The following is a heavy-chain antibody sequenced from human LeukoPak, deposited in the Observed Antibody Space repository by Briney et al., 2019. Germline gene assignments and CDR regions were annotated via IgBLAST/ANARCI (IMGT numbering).Heavy chain of an antibody. CDR1: GGSISSYY. V-gene: IGHV4-59*01. D-gene: IGHD6-19*01. CDR2: IYYSGST. Sequence: PSETLSLTCTVSGGSISSYYWSWIRQPPGKGLEWIGYIYYSGSTNYNPSLKSRVTISVDTSKNQFSLKLSSVTAADTAVYYCARVFVGSGWYAYDYYYGMDVWGQGTTVTVSS. CDR3: ARVFVGSGWYAYDYYYGMDV. J-gene: IGHJ6*02.